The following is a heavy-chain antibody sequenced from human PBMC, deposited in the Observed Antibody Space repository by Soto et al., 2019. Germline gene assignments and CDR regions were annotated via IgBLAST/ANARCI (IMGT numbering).Heavy chain of an antibody. CDR3: ADSWLPTSY. CDR2: ISPDGRTT. J-gene: IGHJ4*02. V-gene: IGHV3-74*01. D-gene: IGHD3-10*01. Sequence: LRRSCAASGFSFIHYWMHWVRQAPGKGLVWVSRISPDGRTTTYADSVKGRFTISRDNAKSTLYLQMNSLTIEDGAVYYCADSWLPTSYWGPGTLVTVSS. CDR1: GFSFIHYW.